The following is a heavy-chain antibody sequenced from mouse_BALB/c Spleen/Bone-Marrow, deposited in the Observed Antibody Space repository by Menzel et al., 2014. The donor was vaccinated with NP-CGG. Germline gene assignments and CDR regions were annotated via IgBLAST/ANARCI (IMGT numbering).Heavy chain of an antibody. CDR3: ARGGANVDN. Sequence: QVQLQQPGTELVMPGASVKMSCKASGYAFIDRWIHWVKQRPGQGLEWIGAIDTSDSYTNYNQKFKGKATLTVDESSSTAYMQLSRLTSEDSAVYYCARGGANVDNWGQGTTLTVSS. CDR1: GYAFIDRW. CDR2: IDTSDSYT. V-gene: IGHV1-69*01. J-gene: IGHJ2*01.